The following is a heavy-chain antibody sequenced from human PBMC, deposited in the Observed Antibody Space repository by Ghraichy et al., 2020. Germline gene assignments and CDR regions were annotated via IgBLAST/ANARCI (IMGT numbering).Heavy chain of an antibody. D-gene: IGHD4-23*01. CDR1: GFTFSNAW. CDR2: IKSKTDGGTT. V-gene: IGHV3-15*01. CDR3: TTPDGGDSGSCDF. Sequence: GGSLRLSCAASGFTFSNAWMSWVRQAPGKGLEWVGLIKSKTDGGTTDYAAPVKGSFTISRDDSNNTLYLQMNSLETEDTAVYYCTTPDGGDSGSCDFWGQGTLVTVSS. J-gene: IGHJ4*02.